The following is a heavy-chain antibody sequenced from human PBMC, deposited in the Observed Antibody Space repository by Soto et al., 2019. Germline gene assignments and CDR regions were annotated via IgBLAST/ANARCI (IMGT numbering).Heavy chain of an antibody. V-gene: IGHV1-3*01. CDR1: GYTFTTYA. J-gene: IGHJ6*02. CDR3: GRSVVGATGEILYNAMDV. D-gene: IGHD1-26*01. Sequence: ASVNVSCKASGYTFTTYALHGVRQAPGQRPEWMGWINPASGHTKYSKKFQDRVTITRDTAASTGYMELSRLRSEATAVYYCGRSVVGATGEILYNAMDVWGQGTTVTVSS. CDR2: INPASGHT.